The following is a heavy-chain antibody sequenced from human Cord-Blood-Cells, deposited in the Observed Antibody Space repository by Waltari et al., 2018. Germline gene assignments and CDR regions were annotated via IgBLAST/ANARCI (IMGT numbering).Heavy chain of an antibody. CDR3: AKTPVDFDWYYFDY. CDR2: IIPIFGTA. V-gene: IGHV1-69*01. J-gene: IGHJ4*02. Sequence: QVHLVHSGAEGRKPGPPVKVPCKDSGAHFSGYPIAWFGPAPGQGLEWMGGIIPIFGTANYAQKFQGRVTITADESTSTAYMELSSLRSEDTAVYYCAKTPVDFDWYYFDYWGQGTLVTVSS. CDR1: GAHFSGYP. D-gene: IGHD3-9*01.